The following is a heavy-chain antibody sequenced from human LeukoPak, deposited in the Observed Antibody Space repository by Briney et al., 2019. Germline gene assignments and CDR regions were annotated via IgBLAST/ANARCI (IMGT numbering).Heavy chain of an antibody. J-gene: IGHJ6*03. CDR1: GFTFSSFG. CDR3: AKGQGYCSTTSCYYYMDV. CDR2: IRYDGIIQ. D-gene: IGHD2-2*01. V-gene: IGHV3-30*02. Sequence: GGSLRLSCAASGFTFSSFGMHWVRQAPGKGLEWVAFIRYDGIIQYYADSVKGRFTISRDNSKNTLYLQMNSLRAEDTALYYCAKGQGYCSTTSCYYYMDVWGKGTTVTVSS.